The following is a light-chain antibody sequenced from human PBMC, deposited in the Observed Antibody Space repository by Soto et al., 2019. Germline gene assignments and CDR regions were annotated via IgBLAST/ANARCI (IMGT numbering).Light chain of an antibody. J-gene: IGKJ4*01. CDR1: QDISNY. Sequence: DIQMTQSPSSLSASVGDRVTISCQASQDISNYLNWYQHKEGKAPKLLIYDASNLETGVPSRFGGSGSGTDFTFTISSLQPEDIAIYYCRQYDNPALTFGGGTKVDI. V-gene: IGKV1-33*01. CDR2: DAS. CDR3: RQYDNPALT.